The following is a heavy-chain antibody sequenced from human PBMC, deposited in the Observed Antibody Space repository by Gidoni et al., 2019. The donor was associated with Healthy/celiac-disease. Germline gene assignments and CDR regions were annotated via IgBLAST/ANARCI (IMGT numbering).Heavy chain of an antibody. CDR3: NDFWSGYPYYYYYGMDV. D-gene: IGHD3-3*01. J-gene: IGHJ6*02. CDR2: ISGNGGST. CDR1: GFTFSSYA. Sequence: EVQLLESGGGLVQPGGSLRLPWAASGFTFSSYAMSWVRQAPGKGLEWVSAISGNGGSTYYADSVKGRFTISRDNSKNTLYLQMNSLRAEDTAVYYCNDFWSGYPYYYYYGMDVWGQGTTVTVSS. V-gene: IGHV3-23*01.